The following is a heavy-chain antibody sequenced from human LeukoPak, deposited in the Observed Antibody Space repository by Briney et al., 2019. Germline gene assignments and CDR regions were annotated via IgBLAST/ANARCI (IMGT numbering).Heavy chain of an antibody. Sequence: ASVKVSCKASGGTFSSYAISWVRQAPGQGLEWMGRINPNSGGTNYAQKFQGRVTMTRDTSISTAYMELSRLRSDDTAVYYCARFPYSSSPDAFDIWGQGTMVTVSS. V-gene: IGHV1-2*06. D-gene: IGHD6-6*01. CDR2: INPNSGGT. CDR3: ARFPYSSSPDAFDI. CDR1: GGTFSSYA. J-gene: IGHJ3*02.